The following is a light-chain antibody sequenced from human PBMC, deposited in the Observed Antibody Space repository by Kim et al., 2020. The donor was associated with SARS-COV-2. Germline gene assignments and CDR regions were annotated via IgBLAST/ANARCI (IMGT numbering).Light chain of an antibody. CDR1: SRKSYY. V-gene: IGLV3-19*01. J-gene: IGLJ3*02. Sequence: ALEKTVRITRRGDSRKSYYASWYQQKPGQATIVVNYGKNNRPSGIPDRFAGSSSGDTASLTITGTQAGDEADYYCNSRGSNDNVLFGGGTQLTVL. CDR2: GKN. CDR3: NSRGSNDNVL.